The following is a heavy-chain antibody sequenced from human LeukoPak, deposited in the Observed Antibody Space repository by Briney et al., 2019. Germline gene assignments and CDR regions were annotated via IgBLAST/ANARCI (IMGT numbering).Heavy chain of an antibody. J-gene: IGHJ4*02. CDR1: GGTFSSYS. D-gene: IGHD3-10*01. Sequence: SVKVSCRASGGTFSSYSISWVRQAPGEGLEWMGGIIPIFGTTNYAQKFQGRLTITADESTSTAYMELSSLRSEDTAVYYCARDYFGSGSPFDYWGQGTLVTVSS. CDR3: ARDYFGSGSPFDY. V-gene: IGHV1-69*01. CDR2: IIPIFGTT.